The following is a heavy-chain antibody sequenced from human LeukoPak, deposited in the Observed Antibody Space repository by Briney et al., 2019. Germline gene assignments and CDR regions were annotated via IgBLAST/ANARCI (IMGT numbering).Heavy chain of an antibody. CDR3: ARQYSNNWYDDRGWFDP. Sequence: PSETLSLTCTVSGASISSDYWSWIRQPPGKGLEWIGSIYHSGSTSYNPSLKSRVTISVDTSKNQFSLKLSSVTAADTAVYYCARQYSNNWYDDRGWFDPWGQGTLVTVSS. CDR1: GASISSDY. J-gene: IGHJ5*02. CDR2: IYHSGST. D-gene: IGHD6-13*01. V-gene: IGHV4-38-2*02.